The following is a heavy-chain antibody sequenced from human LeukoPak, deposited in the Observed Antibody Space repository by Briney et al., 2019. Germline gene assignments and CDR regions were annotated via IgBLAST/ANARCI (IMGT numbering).Heavy chain of an antibody. CDR2: IKEDGSQK. Sequence: GGSLRLSCAASGTFSRYWMSWVRQAPGKRLEWVASIKEDGSQKYYVDFVMGRFTISRDNAKNSLYLQMNSLRVDDTAVYYCVRDRPPDTSIVRLDSWGQGTLVTVSS. D-gene: IGHD1-26*01. J-gene: IGHJ4*02. CDR3: VRDRPPDTSIVRLDS. CDR1: GTFSRYW. V-gene: IGHV3-7*04.